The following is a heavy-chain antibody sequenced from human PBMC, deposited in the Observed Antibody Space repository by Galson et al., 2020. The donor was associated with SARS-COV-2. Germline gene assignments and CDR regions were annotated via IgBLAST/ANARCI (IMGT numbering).Heavy chain of an antibody. CDR1: GFTFSSYA. J-gene: IGHJ4*02. CDR2: IYSGGST. Sequence: GESLKISCAASGFTFSSYAMTWVRQAPGKGLEWVSVIYSGGSTFYADSVKGRFTISRDNSKNTLYLQMNSLGAEDTALYYCAKGDAGSYPVDYWGQGTLVTVSS. CDR3: AKGDAGSYPVDY. V-gene: IGHV3-23*03. D-gene: IGHD1-26*01.